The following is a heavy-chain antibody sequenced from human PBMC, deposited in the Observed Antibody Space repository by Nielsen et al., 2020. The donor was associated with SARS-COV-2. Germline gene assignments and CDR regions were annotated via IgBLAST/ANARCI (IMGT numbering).Heavy chain of an antibody. J-gene: IGHJ6*02. CDR3: ARGVGAFGVVIMIDYGMDV. Sequence: WIRQPPGKGLEWVSSISSSSSYIYYADSVKGRFTISRDNAKNSLYLQMNSLRAGDTAVYYCARGVGAFGVVIMIDYGMDVWGQGTTVTVSS. V-gene: IGHV3-21*01. CDR2: ISSSSSYI. D-gene: IGHD3-3*01.